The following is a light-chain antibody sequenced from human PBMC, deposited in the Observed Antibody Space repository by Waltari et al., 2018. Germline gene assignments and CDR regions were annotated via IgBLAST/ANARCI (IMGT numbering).Light chain of an antibody. J-gene: IGLJ3*02. CDR2: RND. CDR3: AVWDDSLSGVL. V-gene: IGLV1-47*01. CDR1: TSNIGYNY. Sequence: QSVLTQPPSASGTPGQGVTITCSGRTSNIGYNYVHWYQQVPGSAPKLLIHRNDRRPSGVPYRFSGSKSGPSASLAISRLRSEDEADYYCAVWDDSLSGVLFGGGTKLTVL.